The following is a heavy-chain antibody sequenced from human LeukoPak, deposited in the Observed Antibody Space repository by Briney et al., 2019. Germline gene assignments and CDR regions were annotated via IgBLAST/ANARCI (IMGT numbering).Heavy chain of an antibody. Sequence: GGSLRLSCAASGFTFSSYAMSWVRQAPGKGLEWVSAISGSGGSTYYADSVKGRFTISRDNSKSTLYLQMNSLRAEDTAVYYCAKGVAGSGYFDYWGQGTLVTVSS. D-gene: IGHD2-15*01. J-gene: IGHJ4*02. CDR2: ISGSGGST. CDR3: AKGVAGSGYFDY. V-gene: IGHV3-23*01. CDR1: GFTFSSYA.